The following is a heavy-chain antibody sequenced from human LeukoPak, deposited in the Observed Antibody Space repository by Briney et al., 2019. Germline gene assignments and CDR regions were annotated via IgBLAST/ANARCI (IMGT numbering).Heavy chain of an antibody. CDR1: GDSISSLY. V-gene: IGHV4-39*01. D-gene: IGHD5-18*01. CDR2: IYYSGST. Sequence: PSETLSLTCTVSGDSISSLYWGWIRQPPRKGLEWIGTIYYSGSTYYNPSLKSRVTISVDTSKNQFSLKLSSVTAADTAVFYCARRRGDGYSYGVRDAFDMWGQGTMVTVSS. J-gene: IGHJ3*02. CDR3: ARRRGDGYSYGVRDAFDM.